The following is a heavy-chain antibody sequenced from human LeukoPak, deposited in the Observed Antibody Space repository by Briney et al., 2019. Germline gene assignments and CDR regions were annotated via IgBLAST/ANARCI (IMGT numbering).Heavy chain of an antibody. J-gene: IGHJ4*02. CDR3: AKSAITMIVVTPAGYFDY. Sequence: PGRSLRLSCATSGFTFSSYGMHWVRQAPGKGLEWVAVISYDGSNKYYADSVKGRFTISRDNSKNTLYLQMNSLRAEDTAVYYCAKSAITMIVVTPAGYFDYWGQGTLVTVSS. D-gene: IGHD3-22*01. V-gene: IGHV3-30*18. CDR2: ISYDGSNK. CDR1: GFTFSSYG.